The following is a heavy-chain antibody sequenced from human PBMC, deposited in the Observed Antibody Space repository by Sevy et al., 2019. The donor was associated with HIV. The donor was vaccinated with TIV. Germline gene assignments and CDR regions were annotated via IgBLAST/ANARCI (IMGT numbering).Heavy chain of an antibody. J-gene: IGHJ6*02. CDR2: ISWNSGSI. D-gene: IGHD3-10*01. CDR1: GFTFDDYA. Sequence: GGSLRLSCAASGFTFDDYAMHWVRQAPGKGLEWVSGISWNSGSIGYADSVKGRFTISRDNAKNSLYLQMNSLRAEDKALYYCAKVWSGYYYYYGMDVWGQGTTVTVSS. CDR3: AKVWSGYYYYYGMDV. V-gene: IGHV3-9*01.